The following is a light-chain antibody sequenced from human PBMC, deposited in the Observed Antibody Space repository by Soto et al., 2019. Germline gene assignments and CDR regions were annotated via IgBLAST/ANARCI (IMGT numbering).Light chain of an antibody. Sequence: QSVLTQPPSASGTPGQRVTISCSGSSSNIESNTVNWYHHLPGTAPKLLIYRNNQRPSGVPDRFSGSKSGTSASLAISGLQSEDEADYFCAAWDDRPNGWEFGGGTKLTVL. CDR1: SSNIESNT. V-gene: IGLV1-44*01. J-gene: IGLJ3*02. CDR3: AAWDDRPNGWE. CDR2: RNN.